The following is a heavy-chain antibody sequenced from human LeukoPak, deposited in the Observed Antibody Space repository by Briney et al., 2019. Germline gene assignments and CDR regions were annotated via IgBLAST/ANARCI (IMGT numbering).Heavy chain of an antibody. D-gene: IGHD3-16*02. CDR3: ARGSLGPRLIV. Sequence: PSETLSLTCAVYGGSFSGYFWSWIRQPPGKGLEWIGEISHSGSTNYNPSLKSRVSTSVDTSKNQFSLKLSSVTAADTAVYYCARGSLGPRLIVWGQGTLVTVSS. CDR2: ISHSGST. V-gene: IGHV4-34*01. J-gene: IGHJ4*02. CDR1: GGSFSGYF.